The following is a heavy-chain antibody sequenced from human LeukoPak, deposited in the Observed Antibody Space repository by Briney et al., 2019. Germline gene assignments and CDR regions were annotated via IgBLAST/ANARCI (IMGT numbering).Heavy chain of an antibody. CDR1: GGSISSYY. J-gene: IGHJ4*02. V-gene: IGHV4-34*01. Sequence: SETLSLTCTVSGGSISSYYWSWIRQPPGKGLEWIGEINHSGSTNYNPSLRSRVTISVDTSKNQFSLKLSSVTAADTAVYYCASSGWYLSSFNWGQGTLVTVSS. D-gene: IGHD6-19*01. CDR2: INHSGST. CDR3: ASSGWYLSSFN.